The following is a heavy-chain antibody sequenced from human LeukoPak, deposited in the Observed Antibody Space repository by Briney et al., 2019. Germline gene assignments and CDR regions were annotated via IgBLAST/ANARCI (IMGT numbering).Heavy chain of an antibody. J-gene: IGHJ4*02. CDR1: GLTLSDHY. CDR3: ATGKRTYRK. D-gene: IGHD5-18*01. Sequence: PGGSLRLSCAASGLTLSDHYMSWIRQAPGKGLEWVSYISNRGYSTYYAVSVKGRFTISRDNANNSLYLQMNSLRDEDTAIYYWATGKRTYRKWGQGTLVTVSS. CDR2: ISNRGYST. V-gene: IGHV3-11*01.